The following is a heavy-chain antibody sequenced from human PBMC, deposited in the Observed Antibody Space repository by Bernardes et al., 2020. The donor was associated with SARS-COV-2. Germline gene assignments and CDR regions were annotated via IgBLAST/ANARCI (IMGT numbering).Heavy chain of an antibody. J-gene: IGHJ4*02. V-gene: IGHV4-34*01. D-gene: IGHD6-19*01. CDR1: GGSFSGYY. CDR2: INHSGST. Sequence: SETLSLTCAVYGGSFSGYYWSWIRQPPGKGLEWIGEINHSGSTNYNPSLKSRVTISVDTSKNQFSLKLSSVTAADTAVYYFARGRDQQWLVRRYFDYWGQGTL. CDR3: ARGRDQQWLVRRYFDY.